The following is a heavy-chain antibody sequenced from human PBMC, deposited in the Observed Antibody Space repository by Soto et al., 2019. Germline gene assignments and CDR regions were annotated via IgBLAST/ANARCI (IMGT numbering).Heavy chain of an antibody. CDR3: ARGGRQWLVTSDFNY. Sequence: VQLVESGGGVVQPGRSLRLSCAASGFTFSDYAMHWVRQAPGKGLEWVAVVSHDGRNTHYADSVKGRFTISRDSSKNTVSREMTRLRAEDPAVYYCARGGRQWLVTSDFNYWGQGALVTVSS. CDR1: GFTFSDYA. D-gene: IGHD6-19*01. V-gene: IGHV3-30*03. CDR2: VSHDGRNT. J-gene: IGHJ4*02.